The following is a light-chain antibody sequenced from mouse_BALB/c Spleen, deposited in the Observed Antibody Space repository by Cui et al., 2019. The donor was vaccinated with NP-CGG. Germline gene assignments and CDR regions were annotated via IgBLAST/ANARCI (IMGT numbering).Light chain of an antibody. CDR3: ALWYSNHWV. CDR2: GTN. J-gene: IGLJ1*01. Sequence: QAFLTRESALTTSPGETVTLTCRSNTGAVTTSNYANWVQEKPDHLFTGLIGGTNNRAPGVPARFSGSLIGDKAALTITGAQTEDEAIYFCALWYSNHWVFGGGTKLTVL. CDR1: TGAVTTSNY. V-gene: IGLV1*01.